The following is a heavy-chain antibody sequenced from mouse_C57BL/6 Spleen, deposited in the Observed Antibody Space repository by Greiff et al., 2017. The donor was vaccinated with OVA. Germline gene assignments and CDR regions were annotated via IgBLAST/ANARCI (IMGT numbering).Heavy chain of an antibody. D-gene: IGHD2-3*01. Sequence: EVKVVESGGGLVKPGGSLKLSCAASGFTFSSYTMSWVRQTPEKRLEWVATISGGGGNTYYPDSVKGRFTISRDNAKNTLYLQMSSLRSEDTALYYCASHDGYYDAMDYWGQGTSVTVSS. V-gene: IGHV5-9*01. CDR1: GFTFSSYT. J-gene: IGHJ4*01. CDR2: ISGGGGNT. CDR3: ASHDGYYDAMDY.